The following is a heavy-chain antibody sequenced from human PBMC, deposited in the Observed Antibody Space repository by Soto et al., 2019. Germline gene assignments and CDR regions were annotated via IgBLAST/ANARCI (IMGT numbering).Heavy chain of an antibody. D-gene: IGHD6-13*01. V-gene: IGHV1-18*01. CDR1: GYTFTSYG. Sequence: QVQLVQSGAEVKKPGASVKVSCKASGYTFTSYGISWVRQAPGQGLEWMGWISAYNGNTNYAQKLQGRVTMTTDTPPSTAYKELRSLRSDDTAVYYCARDWAAAGPLDYGGQGTLVTVPS. CDR3: ARDWAAAGPLDY. J-gene: IGHJ4*02. CDR2: ISAYNGNT.